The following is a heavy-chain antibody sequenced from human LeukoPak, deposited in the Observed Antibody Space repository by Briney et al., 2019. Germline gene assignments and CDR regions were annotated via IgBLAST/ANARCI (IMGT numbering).Heavy chain of an antibody. D-gene: IGHD2-2*01. V-gene: IGHV3-21*01. CDR2: ISSSSSYI. CDR3: AREADCSSTSCPGDAFDI. Sequence: GGSLRLSCAASGFTFSSYSMNWVRQAPGKGLEWVSSISSSSSYIYYADSVKGRFTISRDNAKNSLYLQMNSLRAEDTAVYYCAREADCSSTSCPGDAFDIWGQGTMVTVSS. CDR1: GFTFSSYS. J-gene: IGHJ3*02.